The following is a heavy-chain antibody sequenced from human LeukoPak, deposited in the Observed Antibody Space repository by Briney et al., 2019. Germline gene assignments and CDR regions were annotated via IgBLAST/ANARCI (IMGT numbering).Heavy chain of an antibody. D-gene: IGHD4-23*01. CDR1: GGTFGSYA. J-gene: IGHJ4*02. V-gene: IGHV1-69*13. CDR3: ARVSLPDYGGNRFDY. CDR2: IIPIFGTA. Sequence: SVKVSCKASGGTFGSYAISWVRQAPGQGLEWMGGIIPIFGTANYAQKFQGRVTITADESTSTAYMELSSLRSEDTAVYYCARVSLPDYGGNRFDYWGQGTLVTVST.